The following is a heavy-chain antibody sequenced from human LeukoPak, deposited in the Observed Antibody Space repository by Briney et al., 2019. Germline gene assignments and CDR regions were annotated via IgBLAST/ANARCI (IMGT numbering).Heavy chain of an antibody. CDR3: ARVRYRVVVTAIPATIWFDP. CDR2: INPNSGGT. J-gene: IGHJ5*02. Sequence: ASVKVSCKASGYTFTGYYMHWVRQAPGQGLEWMGWINPNSGGTNYAQKFQGRVTMTRDTSISTAYMELSRLRSDDTAVYCCARVRYRVVVTAIPATIWFDPWGQGTLVTVSS. V-gene: IGHV1-2*02. CDR1: GYTFTGYY. D-gene: IGHD2-21*02.